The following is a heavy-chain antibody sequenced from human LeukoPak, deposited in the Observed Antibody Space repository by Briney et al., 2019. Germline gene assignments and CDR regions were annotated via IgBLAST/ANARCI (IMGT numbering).Heavy chain of an antibody. Sequence: PGGSLRLSCAASGFTFSSYSMNWVRQAPGKGLEWVSSISSSSKYIYYTDSMKGRSTNSRDNAKNSLYLQMNSLRAEDTAVYYCARDSTYFDYWGQGTLVTVSS. V-gene: IGHV3-21*01. CDR2: ISSSSKYI. CDR1: GFTFSSYS. D-gene: IGHD2/OR15-2a*01. CDR3: ARDSTYFDY. J-gene: IGHJ4*02.